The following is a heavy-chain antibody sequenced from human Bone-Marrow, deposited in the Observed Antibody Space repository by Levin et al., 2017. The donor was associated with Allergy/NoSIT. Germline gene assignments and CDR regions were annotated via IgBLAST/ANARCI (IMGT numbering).Heavy chain of an antibody. V-gene: IGHV3-21*01. Sequence: GGSLRLSCAASGFTFTTYNMIWVRQAPGKGLEWVSSISGYSSFIYYADSVKGRFTISRDNDQNSLYLQMNSLRAEDTAVYYCASARDGDYGWDCWGQGALVTVSS. CDR1: GFTFTTYN. J-gene: IGHJ4*02. D-gene: IGHD4-17*01. CDR2: ISGYSSFI. CDR3: ASARDGDYGWDC.